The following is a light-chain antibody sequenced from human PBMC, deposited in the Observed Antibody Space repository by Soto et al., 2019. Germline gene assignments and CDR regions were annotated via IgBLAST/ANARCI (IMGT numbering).Light chain of an antibody. CDR2: DVS. V-gene: IGLV2-14*03. CDR3: SSYTTSLTYV. Sequence: QSVLTQPASVSGSPGQSITISCTGASSDVDAYDYVSWYQQHPGKAPKLMIYDVSRRPSGVSDRFSGSKSGNTASLTISWLQAEDVADYYCSSYTTSLTYVFGTGTKVTVL. J-gene: IGLJ1*01. CDR1: SSDVDAYDY.